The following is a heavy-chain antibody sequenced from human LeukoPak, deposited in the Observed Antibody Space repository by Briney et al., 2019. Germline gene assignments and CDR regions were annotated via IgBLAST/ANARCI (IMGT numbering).Heavy chain of an antibody. D-gene: IGHD3-10*01. CDR3: ARIYGSGSYLEY. J-gene: IGHJ4*02. Sequence: SETLSLTCAVSGDSTTNYNYWWTWVRRPPGMGLEWIGEILGSGTTHYNPSLKSRVTISVDKSRNQFALKLTSVTAADTAVYYCARIYGSGSYLEYWGQGAQVTVPS. CDR2: ILGSGTT. CDR1: GDSTTNYNYW. V-gene: IGHV4-4*02.